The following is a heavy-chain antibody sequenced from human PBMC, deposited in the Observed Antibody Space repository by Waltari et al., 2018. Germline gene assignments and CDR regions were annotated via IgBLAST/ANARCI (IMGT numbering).Heavy chain of an antibody. J-gene: IGHJ4*02. CDR1: GGTFSRYA. CDR3: ARTGLRFLEWSTFDY. V-gene: IGHV1-69*01. CDR2: IIPIFGTA. D-gene: IGHD3-3*01. Sequence: QVQLVQSGAEVKKPGSSVKVSCKASGGTFSRYAISWVRQAPGQGLEWMGGIIPIFGTANYAQKFQGRVTITADESTSTAYMELSSLRSEDTAVYYCARTGLRFLEWSTFDYWGQGTLVTVSS.